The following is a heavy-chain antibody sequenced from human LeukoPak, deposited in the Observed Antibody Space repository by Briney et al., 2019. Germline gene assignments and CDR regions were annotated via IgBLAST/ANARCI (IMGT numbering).Heavy chain of an antibody. V-gene: IGHV1-18*01. CDR1: GYTFYTYS. J-gene: IGHJ4*01. CDR2: ISTYNGDT. CDR3: ARDSDRVFDF. Sequence: ASVTGSSNASGYTFYTYSFIWVRQAPGQGLEWMGWISTYNGDTKYAQDYQDRVTMTTDASTSTAYMELRSLRSDDTAVYYCARDSDRVFDFWGEERLVTVSS. D-gene: IGHD1-14*01.